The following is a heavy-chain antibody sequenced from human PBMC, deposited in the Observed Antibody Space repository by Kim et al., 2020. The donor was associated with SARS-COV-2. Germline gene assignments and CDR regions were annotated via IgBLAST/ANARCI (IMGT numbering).Heavy chain of an antibody. CDR1: GFTFSSYA. V-gene: IGHV3-30*04. CDR2: ISYDGSNK. D-gene: IGHD3-10*01. CDR3: ARESIGGTRSGFDP. Sequence: GGSLRLSCAASGFTFSSYAMHWVRQAPGKGLEWVAVISYDGSNKYYADSEMGRFTISRDNSKNTLYLQMNSLRAEDTAVYYCARESIGGTRSGFDPWGQG. J-gene: IGHJ5*02.